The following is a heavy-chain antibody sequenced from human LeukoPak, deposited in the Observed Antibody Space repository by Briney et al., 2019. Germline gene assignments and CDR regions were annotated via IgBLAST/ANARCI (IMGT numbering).Heavy chain of an antibody. CDR1: GLTVNNNY. CDR2: LYIGGNT. CDR3: MTAAEYNFGQY. D-gene: IGHD1-1*01. J-gene: IGHJ4*02. V-gene: IGHV3-53*01. Sequence: PGGSLRLSCAASGLTVNNNYMNWVRQAPGKGLEWVSALYIGGNTYYADSVRGRFTISRDNSKNTLYLQMNSLRAEDTAIYYCMTAAEYNFGQYWGLGTLVTVSS.